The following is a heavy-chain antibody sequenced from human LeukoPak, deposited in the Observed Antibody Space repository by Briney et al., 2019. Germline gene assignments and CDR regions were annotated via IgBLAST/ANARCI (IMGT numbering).Heavy chain of an antibody. CDR2: INHSGST. D-gene: IGHD3-10*01. J-gene: IGHJ1*01. CDR3: ARGNPRNYYGSGSYPEYFQH. V-gene: IGHV4-34*01. Sequence: GSLRLSCAASGFTVSSYAMSWIRQPPGKGPEWIGEINHSGSTNYNPSLKSRVTISVDTSKNQFSLKLSSVTAADTAVYYCARGNPRNYYGSGSYPEYFQHWGQGTLVTVSS. CDR1: GFTVSSYA.